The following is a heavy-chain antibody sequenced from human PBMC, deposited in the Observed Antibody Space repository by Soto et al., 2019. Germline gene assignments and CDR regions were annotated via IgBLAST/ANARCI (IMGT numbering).Heavy chain of an antibody. CDR1: GYTFTGYY. D-gene: IGHD4-17*01. CDR3: ARGPPTVTRYYYGMDV. V-gene: IGHV1-2*04. CDR2: INPNSGGT. Sequence: ASVKVSCKASGYTFTGYYMHWVRQAPGQGLEWMGWINPNSGGTNYAQKFQGWVTMTRDTSISTAYMELSRLRSDDTAVYYCARGPPTVTRYYYGMDVWGQGTTVTVSS. J-gene: IGHJ6*02.